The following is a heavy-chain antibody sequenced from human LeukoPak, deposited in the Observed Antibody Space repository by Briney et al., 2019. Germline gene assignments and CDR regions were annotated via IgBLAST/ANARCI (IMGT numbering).Heavy chain of an antibody. Sequence: SETLSLTCTVSGGSISSYYWSWIRQPPGKGLEWIGYIYYSGSTNYDPSLKSRVTMSVDTSKNQFSLKLSSVTAADTAVYYCARRGSWSYYYAMDVWGQGTTVAVSS. CDR1: GGSISSYY. CDR3: ARRGSWSYYYAMDV. J-gene: IGHJ6*02. V-gene: IGHV4-59*12. CDR2: IYYSGST. D-gene: IGHD6-13*01.